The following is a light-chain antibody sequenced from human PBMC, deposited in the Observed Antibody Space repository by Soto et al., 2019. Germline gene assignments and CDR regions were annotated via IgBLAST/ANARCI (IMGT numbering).Light chain of an antibody. CDR3: HQYGSSPRT. Sequence: PGDRATLSCRASQSVSSNFLAWYQQKPGQAPRLLIYGASIRATGIPDRFSGSGSETDFTLTIRRLEPEDFAMYFCHQYGSSPRTFGQGTKVEIK. CDR1: QSVSSNF. V-gene: IGKV3-20*01. CDR2: GAS. J-gene: IGKJ1*01.